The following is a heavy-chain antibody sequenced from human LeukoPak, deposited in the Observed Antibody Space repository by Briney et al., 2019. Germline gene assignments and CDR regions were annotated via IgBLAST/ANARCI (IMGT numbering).Heavy chain of an antibody. CDR2: IYTSGST. CDR3: ARVAIFAYMDV. J-gene: IGHJ6*03. CDR1: GGSISSYY. D-gene: IGHD3-3*01. Sequence: SETLSLNCTVSGGSISSYYWDWIRQPAGKGLEWIGRIYTSGSTNYNPSLKSRVTMSVDTSKNQFSLKMSSVTAADTAVYYCARVAIFAYMDVWGKGTTVTVSS. V-gene: IGHV4-4*07.